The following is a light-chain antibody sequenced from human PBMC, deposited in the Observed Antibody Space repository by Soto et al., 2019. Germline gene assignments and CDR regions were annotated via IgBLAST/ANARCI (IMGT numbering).Light chain of an antibody. Sequence: EIVLTQSPGTLSLSPGEGATLSCRASQSVSSSYIAWYQQKPGHSPALLIYGASRRAAGIPDRFSASHSGTDFTLTISGLEPEDFAVYFCQQYDTTPWTFGQGTKVDIK. CDR3: QQYDTTPWT. CDR2: GAS. CDR1: QSVSSSY. J-gene: IGKJ1*01. V-gene: IGKV3-20*01.